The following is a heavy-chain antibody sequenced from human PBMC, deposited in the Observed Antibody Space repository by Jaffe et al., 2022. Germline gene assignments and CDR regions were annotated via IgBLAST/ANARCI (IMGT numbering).Heavy chain of an antibody. J-gene: IGHJ4*02. CDR3: AKDSFHCSGGSCYHGDDY. CDR2: ISGSGGST. D-gene: IGHD2-15*01. V-gene: IGHV3-23*01. Sequence: EVQLLESGGGLVQPGGSLRLSCAASGFTFSSYAMSWVRQAPGKGLEWVSAISGSGGSTYYADSVKGRFTISRDNSKNTLYLQMNSLRAEDTAVYYCAKDSFHCSGGSCYHGDDYWGQGTLVTVSS. CDR1: GFTFSSYA.